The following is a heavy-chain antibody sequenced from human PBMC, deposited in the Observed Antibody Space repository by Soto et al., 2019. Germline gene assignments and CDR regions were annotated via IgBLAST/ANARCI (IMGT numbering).Heavy chain of an antibody. J-gene: IGHJ5*02. CDR3: ARGKYYDVSTGYSTFDP. D-gene: IGHD3-9*01. Sequence: GGSLRLSCAAAGFTFSNYWMSWVRQAPGKGLEWVANIKQDGSEKYYADSVKGRFTISRDNAKNTLFLQMNSLRVEDTAVYYCARGKYYDVSTGYSTFDPWGQGVPVTVSS. CDR1: GFTFSNYW. CDR2: IKQDGSEK. V-gene: IGHV3-7*01.